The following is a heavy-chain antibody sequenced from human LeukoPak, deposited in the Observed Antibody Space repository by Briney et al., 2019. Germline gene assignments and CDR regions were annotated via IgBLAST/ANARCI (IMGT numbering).Heavy chain of an antibody. CDR2: ISGSGGST. D-gene: IGHD2-21*02. Sequence: GGSLRLSCAASGFTFSSYAMSWVRQAPGKGLEWVSAISGSGGSTYYADSVKGRFTISRDNSKNTLYLQMNSLRAEDTAVYYCAKAGAYCGGDCYRYYYYGMDVWGQGTTVTVSS. V-gene: IGHV3-23*01. CDR1: GFTFSSYA. J-gene: IGHJ6*02. CDR3: AKAGAYCGGDCYRYYYYGMDV.